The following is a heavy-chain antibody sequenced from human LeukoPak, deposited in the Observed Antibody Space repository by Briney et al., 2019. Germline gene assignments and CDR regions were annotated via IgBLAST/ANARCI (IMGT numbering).Heavy chain of an antibody. CDR1: GFTLSSSA. CDR3: ASSRGSWPDYFDY. D-gene: IGHD6-13*01. J-gene: IGHJ4*02. V-gene: IGHV3-23*01. Sequence: GGSLRLSCAASGFTLSSSAMSWVRQAPGKGLEWVSSISGSGSGGSTYYADSVKGRFTISRDNAKNSLYLQMNSLRAEDTAVYYCASSRGSWPDYFDYWGQGTLVTVSS. CDR2: ISGSGSGGST.